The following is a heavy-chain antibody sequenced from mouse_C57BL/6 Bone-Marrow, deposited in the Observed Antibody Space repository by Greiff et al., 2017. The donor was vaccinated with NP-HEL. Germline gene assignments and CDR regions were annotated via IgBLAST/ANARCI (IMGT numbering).Heavy chain of an antibody. J-gene: IGHJ3*01. V-gene: IGHV3-6*01. CDR1: GYSITSGYY. Sequence: EVKLLESGPGLVKPSQSLSLTCSVTGYSITSGYYWNWIRQFPGNKLEWMGYISYDGSNNYNPSLKNRISITRDTSKNQFFLKLNSVTTEDTATYYCARDYYGSIAWFAYWGQGTLVTVS. D-gene: IGHD1-1*01. CDR2: ISYDGSN. CDR3: ARDYYGSIAWFAY.